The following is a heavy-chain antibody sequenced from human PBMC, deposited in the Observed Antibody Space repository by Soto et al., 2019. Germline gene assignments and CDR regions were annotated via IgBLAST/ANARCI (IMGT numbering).Heavy chain of an antibody. J-gene: IGHJ3*02. CDR3: AKDAYSGSYPCGAFDI. CDR2: ISYDGSNK. CDR1: GFTFSSYG. V-gene: IGHV3-30*18. D-gene: IGHD1-26*01. Sequence: GGSLRLSCAASGFTFSSYGMHWVRQAPGKGLEWVAVISYDGSNKYYADSVKGRFTISRDNSKNTLYLQMNSLRAEDTAVYYCAKDAYSGSYPCGAFDIWGQGTMVTVSS.